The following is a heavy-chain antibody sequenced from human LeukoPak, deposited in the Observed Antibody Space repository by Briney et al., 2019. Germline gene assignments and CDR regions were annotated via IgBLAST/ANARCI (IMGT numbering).Heavy chain of an antibody. CDR3: ARGGYSDSSTYPPGKV. V-gene: IGHV3-74*01. CDR1: GFTFSNYW. Sequence: GGSLRLSCAASGFTFSNYWMHWVRQAPGKGLVWVTRINSDGSTTNYADSVKGRFTISRDNAKNTLYLQMSSLRAEDTAVYYCARGGYSDSSTYPPGKVWGQGTLVTVSS. J-gene: IGHJ4*02. D-gene: IGHD3-22*01. CDR2: INSDGSTT.